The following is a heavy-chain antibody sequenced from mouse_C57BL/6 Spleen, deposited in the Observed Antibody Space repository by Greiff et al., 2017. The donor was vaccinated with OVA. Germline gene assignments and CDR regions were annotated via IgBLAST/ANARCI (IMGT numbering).Heavy chain of an antibody. D-gene: IGHD1-1*01. V-gene: IGHV1-69*01. CDR2: IDPSDSYT. Sequence: QVQLQQPGAELVMPGASVKLSCKASGYTFTSYWMHWVKQRPGQGLEWIGEIDPSDSYTNYNQKFKGKSTLTVDKSSSTAYMQLSSLTSEDSAVYYCATTVVATRYYFDYWGQGTTLTVSS. CDR3: ATTVVATRYYFDY. J-gene: IGHJ2*01. CDR1: GYTFTSYW.